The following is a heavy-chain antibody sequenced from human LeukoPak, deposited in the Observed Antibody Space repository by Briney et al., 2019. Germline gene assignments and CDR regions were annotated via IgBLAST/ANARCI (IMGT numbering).Heavy chain of an antibody. J-gene: IGHJ4*02. D-gene: IGHD2-2*01. V-gene: IGHV1-46*01. CDR2: INPNGGST. Sequence: ASVKVSCKASGYTFTSYYIHWVRQAPGQGLEWMGIINPNGGSTSYAQKFQGRVTMTRDTSTSTAYMELSSLRSEDTAVYYCATDRSRYCSSTSCHSWGQGTLVTVSS. CDR1: GYTFTSYY. CDR3: ATDRSRYCSSTSCHS.